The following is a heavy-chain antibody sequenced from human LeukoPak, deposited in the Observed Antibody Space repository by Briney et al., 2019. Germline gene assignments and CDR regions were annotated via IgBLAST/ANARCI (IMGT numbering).Heavy chain of an antibody. Sequence: GGSLRLSCAASGFTFSNYWMHWVRQAPGKGLVWVSRINSDGSITTYADSVKGRFTISRGNTKNTLYLQMSSLRADDTAVYYCARDGPALGAYWGQGTLVTVSS. CDR2: INSDGSIT. D-gene: IGHD3-16*01. CDR3: ARDGPALGAY. CDR1: GFTFSNYW. V-gene: IGHV3-74*01. J-gene: IGHJ4*02.